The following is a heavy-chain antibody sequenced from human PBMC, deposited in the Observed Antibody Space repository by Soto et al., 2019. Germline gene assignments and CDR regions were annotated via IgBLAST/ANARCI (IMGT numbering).Heavy chain of an antibody. CDR3: AKDVSYDILTGYYGGLDY. J-gene: IGHJ4*02. Sequence: GGPRLSCASSGFTCSSYAISWVRQAPGKGLEWVSAISGSGGSTYYADSVKGRFTISRDNSKNTLYLQMNSLRAEDTAVYYCAKDVSYDILTGYYGGLDYWGQGTLVTVSS. CDR1: GFTCSSYA. CDR2: ISGSGGST. D-gene: IGHD3-9*01. V-gene: IGHV3-23*01.